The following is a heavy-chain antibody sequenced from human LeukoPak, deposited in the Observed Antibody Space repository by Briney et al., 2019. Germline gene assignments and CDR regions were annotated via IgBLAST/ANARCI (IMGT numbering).Heavy chain of an antibody. Sequence: KPSETLSLTCTVSGGSISSYYWSWIRQPPGKGLEWIVYIYYSGSTNYNPSLKSRVTISVDTSKNQFSLKLSSVTAADTAVYYCARGVRYCSSTSCPYYYYYYMDVWGKGTTVTVSS. V-gene: IGHV4-59*01. CDR1: GGSISSYY. CDR2: IYYSGST. CDR3: ARGVRYCSSTSCPYYYYYYMDV. J-gene: IGHJ6*03. D-gene: IGHD2-2*01.